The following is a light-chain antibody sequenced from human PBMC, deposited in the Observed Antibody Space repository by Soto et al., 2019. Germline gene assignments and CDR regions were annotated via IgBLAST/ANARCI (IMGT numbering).Light chain of an antibody. J-gene: IGLJ1*01. Sequence: QSVLTQPPSVSGAPGQRVTISCTGSSSNIGAGYDVHWYQQLPGTAPKLLIYGNSNRPSGVPDRFSGSKSGTSASLAITGLQAEDEADYYCQSYDSSLSCSDENVFGTGTKVTVL. V-gene: IGLV1-40*01. CDR3: QSYDSSLSCSDENV. CDR2: GNS. CDR1: SSNIGAGYD.